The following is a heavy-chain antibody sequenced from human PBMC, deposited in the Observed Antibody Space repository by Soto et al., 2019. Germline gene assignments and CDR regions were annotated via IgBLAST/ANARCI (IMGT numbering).Heavy chain of an antibody. CDR2: ISSGGRT. D-gene: IGHD3-3*01. J-gene: IGHJ6*02. CDR1: GFTVSSAY. V-gene: IGHV3-53*01. CDR3: ARPRYYDFWSGFWTREYYYGMDV. Sequence: LRLSCAASGFTVSSAYMTWVRQAPGKGLEWVSTISSGGRTYYADSVKGRFTISRDNSKNTLYLQMNSLRAEDTAVYYCARPRYYDFWSGFWTREYYYGMDVWGQGTTVTVSS.